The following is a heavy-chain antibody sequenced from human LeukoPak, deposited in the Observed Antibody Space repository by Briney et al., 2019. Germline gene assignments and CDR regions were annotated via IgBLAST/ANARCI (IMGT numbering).Heavy chain of an antibody. D-gene: IGHD4-23*01. CDR1: GGSFSGYY. CDR2: IDHSGSI. V-gene: IGHV4-34*01. J-gene: IGHJ3*02. Sequence: PSETLSLTCAVYGGSFSGYYWSWIRQPPGKGLEWIGEIDHSGSINYNPSLKSRVTISVDTSKNQFSLKLSSVTAADTAVYYCARHMYGNVIDAFDIWGQGTMVTVSS. CDR3: ARHMYGNVIDAFDI.